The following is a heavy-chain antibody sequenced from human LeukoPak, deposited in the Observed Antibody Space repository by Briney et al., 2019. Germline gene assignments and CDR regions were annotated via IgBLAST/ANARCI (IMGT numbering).Heavy chain of an antibody. CDR3: AREDGSGYPLDY. D-gene: IGHD3-3*01. V-gene: IGHV3-74*01. CDR1: GFTFSSYW. J-gene: IGHJ4*02. Sequence: GGSLRLSCAASGFTFSSYWMHWVRQAPGKGLVWVSRINSDGSSTSYADSVKGRFTISRDNAQNALLLQMNSLRAEDTAVYYCAREDGSGYPLDYWGQGTLVTVSS. CDR2: INSDGSST.